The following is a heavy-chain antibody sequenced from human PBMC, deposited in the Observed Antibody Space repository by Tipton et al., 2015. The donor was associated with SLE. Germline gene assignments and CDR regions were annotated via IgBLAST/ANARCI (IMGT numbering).Heavy chain of an antibody. J-gene: IGHJ4*02. CDR3: ARAARYCSSTSCFPFDY. CDR2: INPNSGGT. V-gene: IGHV1-2*02. CDR1: GYTFTGYY. D-gene: IGHD2-2*01. Sequence: QLVQSGAEVKKPGASVKVSCKASGYTFTGYYMHWVRQAPGQGLEWMGWINPNSGGTNYAQKFQGRVTMTRDTSTSTVYMELSSLRSEDTAVYYCARAARYCSSTSCFPFDYWGQGTLVTVSS.